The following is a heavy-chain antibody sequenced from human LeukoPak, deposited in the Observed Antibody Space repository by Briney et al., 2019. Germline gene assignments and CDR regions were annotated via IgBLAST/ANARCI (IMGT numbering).Heavy chain of an antibody. CDR1: GFTFSSYE. V-gene: IGHV3-23*01. J-gene: IGHJ4*02. D-gene: IGHD3-10*01. CDR3: AKGVTVVRGLIILPYFDY. CDR2: ISGSGGST. Sequence: GGSLRLSCAASGFTFSSYEMNWVRQAPGKGLEWVSAISGSGGSTYYADSVRGRFTISRDNSKNTVSLQMNSLRAEDTAVYYCAKGVTVVRGLIILPYFDYWGQGTLVTVSS.